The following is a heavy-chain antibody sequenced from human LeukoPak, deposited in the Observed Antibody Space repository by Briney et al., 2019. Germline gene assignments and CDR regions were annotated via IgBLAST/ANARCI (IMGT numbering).Heavy chain of an antibody. CDR2: IWYDGSNK. CDR1: GFTFSSYG. D-gene: IGHD6-19*01. CDR3: VRDRRVTCSGCHGSGWFDP. V-gene: IGHV3-33*01. J-gene: IGHJ5*02. Sequence: PGGSLRLSCAASGFTFSSYGMHWVRQAPGKGLEWVAVIWYDGSNKYYADSVKGRFTISRDNSKNTLYLQMNSLRAEDTAVYYCVRDRRVTCSGCHGSGWFDPWGQGTLVTVSS.